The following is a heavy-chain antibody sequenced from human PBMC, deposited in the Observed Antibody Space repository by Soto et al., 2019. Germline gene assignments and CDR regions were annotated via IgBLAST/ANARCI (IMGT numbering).Heavy chain of an antibody. Sequence: GGSLRLSGAASGFTFSSYWMHWVRQAPGKGLVWVSRINSDGSYTSYADSVKGRFTISRDNAKNTLYLQMNSLRAEDTAVYYCAGLRGYEFDYWGQGTMVTVSS. CDR3: AGLRGYEFDY. D-gene: IGHD2-15*01. V-gene: IGHV3-74*01. J-gene: IGHJ4*02. CDR2: INSDGSYT. CDR1: GFTFSSYW.